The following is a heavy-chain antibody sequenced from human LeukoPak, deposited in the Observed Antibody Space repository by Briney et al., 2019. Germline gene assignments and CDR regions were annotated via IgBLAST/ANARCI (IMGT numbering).Heavy chain of an antibody. CDR2: ISAYNGNT. V-gene: IGHV1-18*01. D-gene: IGHD3-16*02. Sequence: ASVKVSCKASGYTFTSYGISWVRQAPGQGLEWMGWISAYNGNTNYAQKLQGRVTMTTDTSTSTAYMELRSLRSDDTALYYCAKDPHSRLGELSFLFDYWGQGTLVTVSS. CDR1: GYTFTSYG. J-gene: IGHJ4*02. CDR3: AKDPHSRLGELSFLFDY.